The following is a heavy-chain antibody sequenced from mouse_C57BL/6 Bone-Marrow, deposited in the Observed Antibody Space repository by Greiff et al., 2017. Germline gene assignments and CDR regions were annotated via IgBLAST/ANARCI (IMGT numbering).Heavy chain of an antibody. CDR2: IYPSDSET. J-gene: IGHJ4*01. Sequence: QVQLQQPGAELVRPGSSVKLSCKASGYTFTSYWLDWVKQRPGQGLEWIGNIYPSDSETHYNQKFKDKATLTVDKSSSTAYMQLSSLTSEDSAVYYCARGGRGMDYWGQGTSVTGSS. CDR1: GYTFTSYW. CDR3: ARGGRGMDY. V-gene: IGHV1-61*01.